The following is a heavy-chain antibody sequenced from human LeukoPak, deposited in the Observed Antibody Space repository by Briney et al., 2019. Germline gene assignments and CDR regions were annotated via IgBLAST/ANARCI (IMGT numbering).Heavy chain of an antibody. D-gene: IGHD6-13*01. Sequence: GGSLSLACSGSGFRFSDCDLNWVRQAPGKGLEWVSSISGGSSHIYYADSIKGRFTISRDNAKNSVYLQKNSLRDEDTAVYYCTRAYPPLRTAAAGDLWGLGTLVSVSS. J-gene: IGHJ5*02. CDR3: TRAYPPLRTAAAGDL. V-gene: IGHV3-21*06. CDR1: GFRFSDCD. CDR2: ISGGSSHI.